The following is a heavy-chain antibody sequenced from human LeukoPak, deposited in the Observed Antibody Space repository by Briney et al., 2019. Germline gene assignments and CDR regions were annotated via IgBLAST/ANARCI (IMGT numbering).Heavy chain of an antibody. D-gene: IGHD1-14*01. CDR1: GFTFSGHW. CDR3: TRDRSRAEDD. V-gene: IGHV3-7*01. CDR2: INQGGSDK. Sequence: GGSLRLSCAASGFTFSGHWMSWVRQAPGKGLEWVASINQGGSDKYYVDSVKGRFTISRDNANNLLYLQMNSLRGEDTAAYYCTRDRSRAEDDWGQGTLVTVSS. J-gene: IGHJ4*02.